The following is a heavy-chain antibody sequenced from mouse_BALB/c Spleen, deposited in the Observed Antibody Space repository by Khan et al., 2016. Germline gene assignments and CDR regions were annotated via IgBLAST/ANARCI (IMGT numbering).Heavy chain of an antibody. CDR1: GYTFTDYY. CDR3: ARSYYGYFAMDY. CDR2: IIPGRGST. J-gene: IGHJ4*01. D-gene: IGHD1-2*01. Sequence: QVQLKQSGTELPRPGASVKLSCKASGYTFTDYYLHWVKQRTGQGPEWIGEIIPGRGSTYYNEKFKGKASLTADTSSSTAYMQLSSLTSEDSAVYFCARSYYGYFAMDYWGHGASVTVSS. V-gene: IGHV1-77*01.